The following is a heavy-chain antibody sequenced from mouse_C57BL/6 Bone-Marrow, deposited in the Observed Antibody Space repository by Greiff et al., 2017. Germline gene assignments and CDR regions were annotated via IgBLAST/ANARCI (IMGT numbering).Heavy chain of an antibody. D-gene: IGHD1-1*01. Sequence: EVKVVESGGDLVKPGGSLKLSCAASGFTFSSYGMSWVRQTPDKRLEWVATISSGGSYTYYPDSVKGRFTISRDNAKNTLYLQMSSLKSEDTAMYYCARRLLRGSAMDYWGQGTSVTVSS. CDR2: ISSGGSYT. V-gene: IGHV5-6*02. CDR3: ARRLLRGSAMDY. J-gene: IGHJ4*01. CDR1: GFTFSSYG.